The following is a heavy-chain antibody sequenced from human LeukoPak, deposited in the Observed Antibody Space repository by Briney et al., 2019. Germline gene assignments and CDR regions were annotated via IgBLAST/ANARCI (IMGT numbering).Heavy chain of an antibody. V-gene: IGHV5-51*01. CDR2: IYPGDSDT. Sequence: PGASLQISFKGSGYSFTSYWIGWVRQLPGEGLEWMGIIYPGDSDTRYSPSFQGQVTISADKSISSAYLQWSSLKASDTAMYYCATAPDCSGGSCYYFDYWGQGTLVTVSS. CDR3: ATAPDCSGGSCYYFDY. J-gene: IGHJ4*02. CDR1: GYSFTSYW. D-gene: IGHD2-15*01.